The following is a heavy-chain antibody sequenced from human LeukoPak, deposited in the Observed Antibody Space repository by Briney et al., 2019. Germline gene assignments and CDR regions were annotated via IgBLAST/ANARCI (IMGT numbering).Heavy chain of an antibody. CDR1: GGSFSGYY. Sequence: SETLSLTCAVYGGSFSGYYWSWIRQPPGKGLEWIGEINHSGSTNYNPSLKSRVTISVDTSKNQFSLKLSSVTAADTAVFYCARRTGTYYYDSSGYSPWRYYFGYWGQGTLVTVSS. CDR2: INHSGST. V-gene: IGHV4-34*01. J-gene: IGHJ4*02. CDR3: ARRTGTYYYDSSGYSPWRYYFGY. D-gene: IGHD3-22*01.